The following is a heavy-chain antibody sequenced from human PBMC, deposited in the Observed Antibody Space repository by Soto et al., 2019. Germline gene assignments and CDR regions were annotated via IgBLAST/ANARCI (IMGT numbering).Heavy chain of an antibody. V-gene: IGHV3-9*01. D-gene: IGHD5-12*01. CDR3: AKEDILSGYSGYGHFDY. J-gene: IGHJ4*02. CDR1: GFTFDYFA. Sequence: PGGSLRLSCVASGFTFDYFAMHWVRQAPGKGLEWVSGISWNSGSIGYADSVRGRFTISRDNAKNSLYLQMNSLRAEDTAFYYCAKEDILSGYSGYGHFDYWGLGTLVTAPQ. CDR2: ISWNSGSI.